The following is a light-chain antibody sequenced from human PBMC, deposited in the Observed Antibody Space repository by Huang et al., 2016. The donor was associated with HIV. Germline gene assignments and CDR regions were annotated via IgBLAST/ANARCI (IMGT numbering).Light chain of an antibody. J-gene: IGKJ3*01. CDR2: SAS. Sequence: IQLTQSPSSLSASVGDRVTITCRAGQGINNFLGWFQRKPGKAPKLIIFSASTLQKGLPPRFSGRGSETKFTLTLSSMQTEDFATYYGQQIVNYPFTFGPGTNMDVK. CDR3: QQIVNYPFT. CDR1: QGINNF. V-gene: IGKV1-9*01.